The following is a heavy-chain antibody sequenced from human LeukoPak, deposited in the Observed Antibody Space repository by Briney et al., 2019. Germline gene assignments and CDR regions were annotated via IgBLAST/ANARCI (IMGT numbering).Heavy chain of an antibody. Sequence: SGPTLVNPTQTLTLTCTFSGFSLSTSGVGVGWIRQPPGKALEWLALIYWNDDKRYSPSLKSRLTITKDTSKNQVVLTLTNMDPVDTATYSCTHILQRRYAGSFFDYWGQGTLVTVSS. CDR3: THILQRRYAGSFFDY. D-gene: IGHD1-26*01. V-gene: IGHV2-5*01. CDR1: GFSLSTSGVG. CDR2: IYWNDDK. J-gene: IGHJ4*02.